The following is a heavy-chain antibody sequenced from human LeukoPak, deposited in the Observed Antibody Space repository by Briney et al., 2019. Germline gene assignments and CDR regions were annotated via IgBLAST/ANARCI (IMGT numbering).Heavy chain of an antibody. D-gene: IGHD6-13*01. Sequence: PSEPLSLTCAVSGGSISSTSYYWGWIRQPPGNGLEWIGSIYYSGRTYYNPSLKSRVTILVDTSKNKFSLKLGSVTAADTAVFYCARVISTDGYYFDYWGQGTLVTVSS. CDR1: GGSISSTSYY. CDR3: ARVISTDGYYFDY. V-gene: IGHV4-39*07. CDR2: IYYSGRT. J-gene: IGHJ4*02.